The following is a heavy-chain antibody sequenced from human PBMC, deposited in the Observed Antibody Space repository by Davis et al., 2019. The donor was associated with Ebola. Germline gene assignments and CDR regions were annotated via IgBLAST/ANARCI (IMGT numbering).Heavy chain of an antibody. CDR1: GFTFSSYE. V-gene: IGHV3-48*03. D-gene: IGHD3-22*01. Sequence: GESLKISCAGSGFTFSSYEMNWVRQAPGKGLEWVSYISSSGSTMYYSDSVKGRFTISRDNAKNSLYLLLNSLRAEDTAVYYCARGAHYYYDSSGYPDYWGQGTLVTVSS. CDR3: ARGAHYYYDSSGYPDY. J-gene: IGHJ4*02. CDR2: ISSSGSTM.